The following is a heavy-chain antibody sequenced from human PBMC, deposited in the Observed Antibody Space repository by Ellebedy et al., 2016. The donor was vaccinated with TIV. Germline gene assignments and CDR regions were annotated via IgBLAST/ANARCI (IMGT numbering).Heavy chain of an antibody. Sequence: GGSLRLXCAASGFTFSSYSMNWVRQAPGKGLEWVSSISSSSSYIYYADSVKGRFTISRDNAKNSLYLQMNSLRAEDTAVYYCAREGPSMVPIYWGQGTLVTVSS. CDR2: ISSSSSYI. J-gene: IGHJ4*02. CDR3: AREGPSMVPIY. CDR1: GFTFSSYS. D-gene: IGHD3-10*01. V-gene: IGHV3-21*01.